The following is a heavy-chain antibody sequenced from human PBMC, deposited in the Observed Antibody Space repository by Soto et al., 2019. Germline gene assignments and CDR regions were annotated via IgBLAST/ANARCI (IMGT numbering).Heavy chain of an antibody. CDR3: ANRPGGLF. Sequence: ESGGGLVQPGGSLRLSCAASGFKFNEYIMNWVRQAPGKGLEWVSAIGGSGGDTYYADSVKGRFTVSRDNSKSTLYLEMNRLRAEETGVYYCANRPGGLFWGQGTPDTVSS. J-gene: IGHJ4*02. CDR1: GFKFNEYI. CDR2: IGGSGGDT. V-gene: IGHV3-23*01. D-gene: IGHD3-10*01.